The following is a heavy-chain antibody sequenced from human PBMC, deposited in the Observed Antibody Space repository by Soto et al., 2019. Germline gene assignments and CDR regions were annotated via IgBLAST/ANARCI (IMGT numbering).Heavy chain of an antibody. CDR2: IIPIFGTA. D-gene: IGHD4-17*01. J-gene: IGHJ3*02. V-gene: IGHV1-69*13. CDR3: ARVHGGQVAAFDI. Sequence: VKVSCKASGGTFSSYAIRWVRQAPGQGLEWVGGIIPIFGTANYAQKFQGRVTITADESTSTAYMELSSLRSEDTAVYYCARVHGGQVAAFDIWGQGTMVTVS. CDR1: GGTFSSYA.